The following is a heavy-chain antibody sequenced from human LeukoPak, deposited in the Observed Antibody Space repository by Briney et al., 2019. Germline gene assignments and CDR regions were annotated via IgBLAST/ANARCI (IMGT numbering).Heavy chain of an antibody. CDR3: ATDGIATRNWFDP. V-gene: IGHV1-24*01. J-gene: IGHJ5*02. CDR1: GYTLTELS. D-gene: IGHD6-13*01. Sequence: GASVKVSCKVSGYTLTELSMHWVRQAPGKGLEWRGGFDPEDGETIYAQKFQGRVTMTEDTSTDTAYMELSSLRSEDTAVYYCATDGIATRNWFDPWGQGTLVTVSS. CDR2: FDPEDGET.